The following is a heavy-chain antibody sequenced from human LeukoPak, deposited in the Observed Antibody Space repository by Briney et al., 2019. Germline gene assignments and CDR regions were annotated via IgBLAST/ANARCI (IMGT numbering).Heavy chain of an antibody. CDR3: ARFLPSSGSSSGWFYYYYGMDV. CDR2: IYYSGST. CDR1: GGSISSYY. Sequence: PSETLSLTCTVSGGSISSYYWSWIRQPAGKGLEWIGYIYYSGSTNYNPSLKSRVTISVDTSKNQFSLKLSSVTAADTAVYYCARFLPSSGSSSGWFYYYYGMDVWGQGTTVTVSS. J-gene: IGHJ6*02. D-gene: IGHD6-19*01. V-gene: IGHV4-59*01.